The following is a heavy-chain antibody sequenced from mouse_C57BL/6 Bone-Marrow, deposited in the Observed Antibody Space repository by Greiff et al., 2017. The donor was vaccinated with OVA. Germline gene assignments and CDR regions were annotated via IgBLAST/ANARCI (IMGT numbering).Heavy chain of an antibody. CDR1: GYTFTSYW. CDR3: ARWARSHWYFDV. J-gene: IGHJ1*03. V-gene: IGHV1-64*01. CDR2: IHPNSGST. Sequence: QVQLKQPGAELVKPGASVKLSCKASGYTFTSYWMHWVKQRPGQGLEWIGMIHPNSGSTNYNEKFKSKATLTVDKSSSTAYMQLSSLTSEDSAVYYCARWARSHWYFDVWGTGTTVTVSS.